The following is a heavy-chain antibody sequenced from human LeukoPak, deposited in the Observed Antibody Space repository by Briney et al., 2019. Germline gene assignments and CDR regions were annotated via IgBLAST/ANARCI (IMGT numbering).Heavy chain of an antibody. D-gene: IGHD6-6*01. CDR3: ARTGYSSSSGLYYYYYYYMDV. CDR2: IKQDGSEK. Sequence: GGSLRLSCAASGFTFSSYWMSWVRQAPGKGLEWVANIKQDGSEKYYVDSVKGRFTISRDNAKNSLYLQMNSLRAEDTAVYYCARTGYSSSSGLYYYYYYYMDVWGKGTTVTVSS. CDR1: GFTFSSYW. V-gene: IGHV3-7*01. J-gene: IGHJ6*03.